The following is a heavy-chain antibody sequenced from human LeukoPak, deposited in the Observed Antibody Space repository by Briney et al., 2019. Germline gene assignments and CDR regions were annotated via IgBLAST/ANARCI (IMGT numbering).Heavy chain of an antibody. CDR3: AKVRAYYGDYAPGY. D-gene: IGHD4-17*01. V-gene: IGHV3-48*01. J-gene: IGHJ4*02. Sequence: HPGGSLRLSCAASGFTFSSYSMNWVRQAPGKGLEWVSYISSSSSTIYYADSVKGRFTISRDNAKNSLYLQMNSLRAEDTAVYYCAKVRAYYGDYAPGYWGQGTLVTVSS. CDR2: ISSSSSTI. CDR1: GFTFSSYS.